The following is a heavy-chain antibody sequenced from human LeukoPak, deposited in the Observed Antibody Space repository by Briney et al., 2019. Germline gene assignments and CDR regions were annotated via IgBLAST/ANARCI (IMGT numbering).Heavy chain of an antibody. CDR1: GFSFSNYG. V-gene: IGHV3-30*18. CDR2: VSDDGSHK. CDR3: AKYSSSSNYYYGMDV. D-gene: IGHD6-13*01. J-gene: IGHJ6*02. Sequence: PGGSLRLSCAASGFSFSNYGMHWVRQAPGKGLDWVAVVSDDGSHKQYADSVKGRFTVSRDNSEKTLYLQMNNLRAEDTAVYYCAKYSSSSNYYYGMDVWGQGTTVTVSS.